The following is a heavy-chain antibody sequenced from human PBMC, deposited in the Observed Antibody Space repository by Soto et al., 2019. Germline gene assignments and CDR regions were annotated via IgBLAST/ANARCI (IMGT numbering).Heavy chain of an antibody. CDR3: AAYGDYASYYYMDV. Sequence: QVQLVQSGAEVKKPGASVKVSCKASGYTFTSYDINWVRQATGQGLGWMGWMNPNSGNTGYAQKFQGRVTMTRNTSISTAYMELSSLRSEDTAVYYCAAYGDYASYYYMDVWGKGTTVTVSS. J-gene: IGHJ6*03. V-gene: IGHV1-8*01. CDR2: MNPNSGNT. D-gene: IGHD4-17*01. CDR1: GYTFTSYD.